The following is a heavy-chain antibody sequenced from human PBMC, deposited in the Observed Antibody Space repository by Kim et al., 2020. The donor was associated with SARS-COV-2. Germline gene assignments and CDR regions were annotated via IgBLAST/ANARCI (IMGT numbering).Heavy chain of an antibody. Sequence: GGSLRLSCAASGFTFSSYAMSCVRQAPGKGLEWVSAISGSGGSTYYADSVKGRFTISRDNSKNTRYLQMNSLRAEDTAVYYCAKDQGITIFGVVMVYGMDVWGQGSTVTVSS. J-gene: IGHJ6*02. CDR1: GFTFSSYA. D-gene: IGHD3-3*01. CDR2: ISGSGGST. V-gene: IGHV3-23*01. CDR3: AKDQGITIFGVVMVYGMDV.